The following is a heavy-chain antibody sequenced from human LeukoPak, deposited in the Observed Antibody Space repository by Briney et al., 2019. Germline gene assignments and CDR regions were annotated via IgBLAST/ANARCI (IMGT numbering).Heavy chain of an antibody. D-gene: IGHD6-6*01. CDR3: ARVIAALLGYYYGMDV. J-gene: IGHJ6*02. Sequence: SVKVSCKASGGTFSSYAISWVRQAPGQGLEWMGGIIPIFGTANYAQKFQGRVTITADESTSTAYMELSSLRSEDTAVYYCARVIAALLGYYYGMDVWGQGTTVTVSS. CDR2: IIPIFGTA. CDR1: GGTFSSYA. V-gene: IGHV1-69*13.